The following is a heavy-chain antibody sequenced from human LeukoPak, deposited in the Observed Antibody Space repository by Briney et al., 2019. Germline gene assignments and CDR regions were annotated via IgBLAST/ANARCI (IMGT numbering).Heavy chain of an antibody. CDR2: IYTSGNT. CDR1: GGSISSYSYD. V-gene: IGHV4-61*02. CDR3: ARDHQGDSSGYYDAFDT. J-gene: IGHJ3*02. Sequence: PSETLSLTCTVSGGSISSYSYDWSWIRQPVGKGLEWIGRIYTSGNTDYNPSLKSRVTMSVDTSKNQFSLKLSSVTAADTAVYYCARDHQGDSSGYYDAFDTWGQGTMVTVSS. D-gene: IGHD3-22*01.